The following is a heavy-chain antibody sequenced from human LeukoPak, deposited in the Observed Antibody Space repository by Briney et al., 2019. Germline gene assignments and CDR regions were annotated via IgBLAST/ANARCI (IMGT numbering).Heavy chain of an antibody. Sequence: ASVKVSCKASGYTFTSHGVSWVRQAPGQGLEYMGWISIYNEYTYYAQNFQGRVTLTSDTSTSTTYMEMSSLGSDDTAVYYCARDRLVQGVISSPEYWDQGTLVTVSS. J-gene: IGHJ4*02. CDR3: ARDRLVQGVISSPEY. CDR1: GYTFTSHG. D-gene: IGHD3-10*01. V-gene: IGHV1-18*01. CDR2: ISIYNEYT.